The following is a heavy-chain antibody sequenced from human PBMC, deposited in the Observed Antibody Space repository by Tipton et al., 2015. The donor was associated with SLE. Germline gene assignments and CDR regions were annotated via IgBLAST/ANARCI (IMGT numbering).Heavy chain of an antibody. J-gene: IGHJ6*02. CDR3: ARRLRYYYGSGSSRGSYYGMDV. CDR1: GYTFTSYA. D-gene: IGHD3-10*01. CDR2: ISAYNGNT. Sequence: QSGAEVKKPGASVKVSCKASGYTFTSYAFSWVRQAPGQGLEWMGWISAYNGNTNYAQKLQGRVTMTTDTSTNTAYMELRSLRSDDTAVYYCARRLRYYYGSGSSRGSYYGMDVWGQGTTVTVSS. V-gene: IGHV1-18*01.